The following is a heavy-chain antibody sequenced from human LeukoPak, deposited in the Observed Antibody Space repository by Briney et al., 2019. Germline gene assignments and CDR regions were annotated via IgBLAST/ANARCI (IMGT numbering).Heavy chain of an antibody. CDR2: ISGSGGST. CDR3: AKDQAAGFHLDY. V-gene: IGHV3-23*01. D-gene: IGHD6-13*01. CDR1: GFTFSSYA. Sequence: QSGGSLRLSCAASGFTFSSYAMSWVRQAPGKGLEWVSAISGSGGSTYYADSVKGRFTISRDNSKNTLYLQMNSLRAEDTAVYYCAKDQAAGFHLDYWGQGTLVTVSS. J-gene: IGHJ4*02.